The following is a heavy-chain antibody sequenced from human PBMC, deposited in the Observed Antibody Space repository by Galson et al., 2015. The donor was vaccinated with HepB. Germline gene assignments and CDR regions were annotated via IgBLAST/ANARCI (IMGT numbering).Heavy chain of an antibody. V-gene: IGHV1-2*06. Sequence: SVKVSCKASGYTFTDHYIHWLRQAPGQGLEWMGRITPNSGDTDSAQKFQGRVTVTRDTSISTAYMELRRLTPDDTAVYYCARDLSVVATRSNWFDPWGQGTLVTVSS. CDR3: ARDLSVVATRSNWFDP. CDR2: ITPNSGDT. CDR1: GYTFTDHY. J-gene: IGHJ5*02. D-gene: IGHD2-21*02.